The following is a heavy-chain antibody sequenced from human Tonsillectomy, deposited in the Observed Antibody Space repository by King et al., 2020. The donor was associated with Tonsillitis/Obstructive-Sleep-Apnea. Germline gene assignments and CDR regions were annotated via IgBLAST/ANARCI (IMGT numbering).Heavy chain of an antibody. V-gene: IGHV3-7*04. CDR1: GFTFSSLW. J-gene: IGHJ4*02. D-gene: IGHD3/OR15-3a*01. CDR3: VRGTRLPDY. Sequence: VQLVESGGGLVQPGGSLRLSCAASGFTFSSLWMSWVRQAPGKGLEWVANIKQDGSETYYVDSLKGRCTISRDNAKNSLYLQMNSLRAEDTAVYYCVRGTRLPDYWGQGTLVTVSS. CDR2: IKQDGSET.